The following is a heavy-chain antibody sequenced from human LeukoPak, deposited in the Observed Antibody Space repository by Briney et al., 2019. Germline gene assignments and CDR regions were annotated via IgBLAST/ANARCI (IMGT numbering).Heavy chain of an antibody. Sequence: GGSVRLSCAASGFTFNSYAMSWVRQAPGKGRVWVSAISGSGGSTYYADSVKGRFTISRDNSKNTLYLQMNSLRTEDTAVYYCAKVDYEYDCCGYYPTLSGSSGPGTLVTASP. CDR3: AKVDYEYDCCGYYPTLSGS. J-gene: IGHJ5*01. D-gene: IGHD3-22*01. CDR1: GFTFNSYA. V-gene: IGHV3-23*01. CDR2: ISGSGGST.